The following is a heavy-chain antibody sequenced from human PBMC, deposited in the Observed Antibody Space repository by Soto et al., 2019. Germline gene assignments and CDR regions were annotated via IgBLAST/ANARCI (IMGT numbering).Heavy chain of an antibody. D-gene: IGHD3-22*01. CDR3: AKDTYYHDSSGYYVFDY. J-gene: IGHJ4*02. Sequence: QVQLVESGGAVVQPGRSLRLSCVASGVTFSSYGIHWVRQAPGKGLEWVAVVSYDGSNKHYADSVKGRFTISRDNSENKXSLQMNSLRAEDTAVYYCAKDTYYHDSSGYYVFDYWGQGTLVTVSS. CDR1: GVTFSSYG. CDR2: VSYDGSNK. V-gene: IGHV3-30*18.